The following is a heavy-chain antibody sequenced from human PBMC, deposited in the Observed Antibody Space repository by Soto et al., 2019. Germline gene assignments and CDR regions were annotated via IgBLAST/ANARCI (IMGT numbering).Heavy chain of an antibody. D-gene: IGHD2-15*01. CDR2: INPRTGST. CDR1: GYSFTNYC. Sequence: VQLVQSGADVKKPGTSVKVSCKAAGYSFTNYCMYWVRQAPGQGLEGMGMINPRTGSTRYAQKFQDRVTLTRDTSTTTVYMELSTLISDDTAVYYCARDGGLLTASWHYDLWGPGTLVTVSS. J-gene: IGHJ2*01. CDR3: ARDGGLLTASWHYDL. V-gene: IGHV1-46*01.